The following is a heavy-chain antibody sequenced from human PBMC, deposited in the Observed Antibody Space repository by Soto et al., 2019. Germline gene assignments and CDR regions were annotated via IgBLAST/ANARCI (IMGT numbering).Heavy chain of an antibody. CDR2: ISGSAIGT. Sequence: ETLSLTCTVSDFSISTSTSYWGWVRQPPGKGLEWVSGISGSAIGTSYADSVKGRFTISRDNSMNTLYLQMNSLRAEDTAVYYCASSSGWYSNFQHWGQGTLVTVSS. D-gene: IGHD6-19*01. CDR3: ASSSGWYSNFQH. CDR1: DFSISTSTSY. V-gene: IGHV3-23*01. J-gene: IGHJ1*01.